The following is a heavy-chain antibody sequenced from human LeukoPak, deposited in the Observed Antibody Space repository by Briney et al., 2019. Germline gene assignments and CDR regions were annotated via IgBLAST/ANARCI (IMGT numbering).Heavy chain of an antibody. CDR2: INPYNGNT. V-gene: IGHV1-18*01. J-gene: IGHJ3*02. Sequence: ASVKVSCKPSGYTFTRYGVGWVRRAPGQGLEWMGWINPYNGNTDYAQMFQGRVFLTTDTSTSTAYMELRSLRSDDSAVYYCARDLAFDIWGQGTMVTVSS. CDR3: ARDLAFDI. CDR1: GYTFTRYG.